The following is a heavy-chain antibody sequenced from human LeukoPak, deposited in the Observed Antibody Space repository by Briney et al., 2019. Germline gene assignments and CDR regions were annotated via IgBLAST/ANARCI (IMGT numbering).Heavy chain of an antibody. J-gene: IGHJ4*02. D-gene: IGHD2-21*01. Sequence: GGSLRLSCVASGFTFTNSWMSWVRPAPGEGRERVGSLRQDASERHYVDSVEGGFTISRDNAQRSVFLQMNRLRVEDTAVYYCARGGYYRYDYWGQGTLVTVSS. CDR3: ARGGYYRYDY. V-gene: IGHV3-7*01. CDR1: GFTFTNSW. CDR2: LRQDASER.